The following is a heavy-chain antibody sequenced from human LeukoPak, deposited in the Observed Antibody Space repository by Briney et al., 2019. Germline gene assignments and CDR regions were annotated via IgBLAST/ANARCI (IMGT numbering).Heavy chain of an antibody. D-gene: IGHD3-16*02. CDR3: TTGGRDYVWGSYRYRADY. CDR1: GFTFNNAW. V-gene: IGHV3-15*01. CDR2: IKSKTDGGTT. J-gene: IGHJ4*02. Sequence: PGGSLRLSCAASGFTFNNAWMSWVRQAPGKGLEWVSRIKSKTDGGTTDYAAPVKGRFTISRDDSKNTLYLQMNSLKTEDTAVYYCTTGGRDYVWGSYRYRADYWAQGTLVTVSS.